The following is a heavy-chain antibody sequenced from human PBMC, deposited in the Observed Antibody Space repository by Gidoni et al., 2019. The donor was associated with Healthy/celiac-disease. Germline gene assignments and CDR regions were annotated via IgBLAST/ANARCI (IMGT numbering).Heavy chain of an antibody. CDR2: ISYDGSNK. V-gene: IGHV3-30-3*01. J-gene: IGHJ4*02. D-gene: IGHD3-22*01. CDR3: ARAWPRFDSSGSCFDY. CDR1: GLPLSSYA. Sequence: QVQLVESGGRVVQPGRSLSLLCAASGLPLSSYAMHGVRQAPGKGLEWVAVISYDGSNKYYADSVKGRFTISRDNSKNTLYLQMNSLRAEDTAVYYCARAWPRFDSSGSCFDYWGQGTLVTVSS.